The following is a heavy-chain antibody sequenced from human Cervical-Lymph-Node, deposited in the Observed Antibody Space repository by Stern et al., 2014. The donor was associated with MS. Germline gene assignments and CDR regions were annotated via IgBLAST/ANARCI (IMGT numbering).Heavy chain of an antibody. J-gene: IGHJ4*02. V-gene: IGHV1-46*01. CDR2: INPGGDST. D-gene: IGHD6-19*01. Sequence: QIQLVQSGAEVKKPGASVKVSCKAFGYTFTSNKMHWVRQAPGQGLEWMRIINPGGDSTRYAQKLQGRVTMTRATSTSTVYMELTSLRSEDTAVYSCARDNGGWSVDSWGQGTLVIVSS. CDR3: ARDNGGWSVDS. CDR1: GYTFTSNK.